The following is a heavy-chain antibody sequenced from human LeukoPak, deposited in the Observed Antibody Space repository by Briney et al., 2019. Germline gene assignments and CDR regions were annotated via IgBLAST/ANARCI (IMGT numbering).Heavy chain of an antibody. V-gene: IGHV3-33*06. Sequence: GRSLRLSCAASGFTFSSYGMHWVRQAPGKGLEWVAVIWYDGSNKYYADSVKGRFTISRDNSKNTLYLQMNSLRAEDTAVYYCAKDLRADGDYPDYWGQGTLVTVSS. CDR1: GFTFSSYG. CDR3: AKDLRADGDYPDY. D-gene: IGHD4-17*01. CDR2: IWYDGSNK. J-gene: IGHJ4*02.